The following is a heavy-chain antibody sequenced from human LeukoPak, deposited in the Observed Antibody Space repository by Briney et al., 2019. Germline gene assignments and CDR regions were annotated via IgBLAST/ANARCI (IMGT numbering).Heavy chain of an antibody. CDR3: ASEMVVPAAIRGSLPFDP. V-gene: IGHV3-21*01. D-gene: IGHD2-2*02. CDR2: ISSSSSYI. J-gene: IGHJ5*02. CDR1: GFTFSSYG. Sequence: PGGSLRLSCAASGFTFSSYGMHWVRQAPGKGLEWVSSISSSSSYIYYADSVKGRFTISRDNAKNSLYLQMNSLRAEDTAVYYCASEMVVPAAIRGSLPFDPWGQGTLVTVSS.